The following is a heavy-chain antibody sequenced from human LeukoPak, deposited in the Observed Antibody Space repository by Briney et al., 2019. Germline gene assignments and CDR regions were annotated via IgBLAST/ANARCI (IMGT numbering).Heavy chain of an antibody. D-gene: IGHD2-2*01. CDR1: GYTFTSYG. CDR2: ISAYNGNT. J-gene: IGHJ5*02. V-gene: IGHV1-18*01. CDR3: ARSSVVPAATYAWFDP. Sequence: VASVKVSRKASGYTFTSYGISWVRQAPGRGLEWMGWISAYNGNTNYAQKLQGRVTMTTDTSTSTAYMELRSLRSDDTAVYYCARSSVVPAATYAWFDPWGQGTLVTVSS.